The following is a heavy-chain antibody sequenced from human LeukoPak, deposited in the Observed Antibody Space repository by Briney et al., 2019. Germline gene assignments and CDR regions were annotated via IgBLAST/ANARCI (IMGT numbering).Heavy chain of an antibody. V-gene: IGHV2-5*01. CDR1: GFSLSTSGVG. CDR2: IYWNDDK. D-gene: IGHD3-16*02. CDR3: AHTLGTYDYVWGSYRDSGDFDY. J-gene: IGHJ4*02. Sequence: SGPTLVKPPQTLTLTCTFSGFSLSTSGVGVGWIRQPPGKALEWLALIYWNDDKRYSPSLKSRLTITKDTSKNQVVLTMTNMDPVDTATYYCAHTLGTYDYVWGSYRDSGDFDYWGQGTLVTVSS.